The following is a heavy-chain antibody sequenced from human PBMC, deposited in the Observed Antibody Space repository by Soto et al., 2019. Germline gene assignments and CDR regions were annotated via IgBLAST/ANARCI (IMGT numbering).Heavy chain of an antibody. D-gene: IGHD6-19*01. V-gene: IGHV3-23*01. J-gene: IGHJ5*01. CDR1: GFTFSMYA. Sequence: GGSLRLSCAASGFTFSMYAMSWVRQAPGKGLEWVSSISGSGGSTSYADSVKGRFTISRDNSKNTLYLQMNSLRVEDTAVYYCAKVSGFNSGWYVYWGQGTLVTVSS. CDR2: ISGSGGST. CDR3: AKVSGFNSGWYVY.